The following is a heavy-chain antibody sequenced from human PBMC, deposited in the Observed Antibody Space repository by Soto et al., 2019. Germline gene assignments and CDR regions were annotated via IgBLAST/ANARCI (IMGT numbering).Heavy chain of an antibody. CDR2: IDWVDDK. CDR1: GFSLSTSGMC. V-gene: IGHV2-70*01. CDR3: ARMCRGWLDP. Sequence: SGPTLVNPTQTLTLTCTFSGFSLSTSGMCVSWIRQPPGKALEWLALIDWVDDKYYSTSLKTRLTISKDTSKNQVVLTMTNIEPVHTATYSCARMCRGWLDPCGQGTMVTVYS. J-gene: IGHJ5*02. D-gene: IGHD2-15*01.